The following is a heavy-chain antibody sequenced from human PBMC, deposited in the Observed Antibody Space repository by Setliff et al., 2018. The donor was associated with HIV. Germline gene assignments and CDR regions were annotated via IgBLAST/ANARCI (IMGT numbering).Heavy chain of an antibody. D-gene: IGHD6-19*01. CDR3: ARDPSLIAVESFDI. CDR1: GDTVTGHS. J-gene: IGHJ3*02. Sequence: ASVKVSCKAFGDTVTGHSIYWVRQAPGQRLEWMGWLNTGNGKTNYAQKLQGRVTMTTDTSTSTAYMELRSLRSDDTAVYYCARDPSLIAVESFDIWGQGTMVTVSS. CDR2: LNTGNGKT. V-gene: IGHV1-18*01.